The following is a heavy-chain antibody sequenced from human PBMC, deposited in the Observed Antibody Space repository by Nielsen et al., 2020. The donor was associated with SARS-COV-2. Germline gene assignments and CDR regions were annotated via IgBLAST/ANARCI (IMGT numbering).Heavy chain of an antibody. Sequence: LSLTCAASGFTFDDYAMHWVRQAPGKGLEWVSGISWNSGSIGYADSVKGRFTISRDNAKNSLYLQINSLHQGPIGLPPGTLLQEHLWG. CDR2: ISWNSGSI. CDR3: TLLQEHL. J-gene: IGHJ6*01. V-gene: IGHV3-9*01. CDR1: GFTFDDYA.